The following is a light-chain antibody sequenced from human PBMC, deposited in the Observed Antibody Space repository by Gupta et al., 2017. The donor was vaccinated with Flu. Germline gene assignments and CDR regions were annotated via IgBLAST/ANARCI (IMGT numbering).Light chain of an antibody. V-gene: IGLV1-40*01. CDR3: QSYDSSLSGWV. CDR2: GNS. J-gene: IGLJ3*02. CDR1: SSNIGARYD. Sequence: VTISCTGSSSNIGARYDVHWYQQLPGTAPKLLIYGNSNRPSGVPDRFSGSKSGTSASLAITGLQAEDEADYYCQSYDSSLSGWVFGGGTKLTVL.